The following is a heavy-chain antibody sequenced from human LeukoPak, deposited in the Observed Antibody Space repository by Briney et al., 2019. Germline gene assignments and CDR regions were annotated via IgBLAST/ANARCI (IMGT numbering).Heavy chain of an antibody. V-gene: IGHV1-2*02. CDR1: GYTSTGYY. CDR3: ARDGPDYDFWSGYYTEGNY. CDR2: INPNSGGT. Sequence: ASVKVSCKASGYTSTGYYMHWVRQAPGQGLEWMGWINPNSGGTNYAQKFQGRVTMTRDTSISTAYMELSRLRSDDTAVYYCARDGPDYDFWSGYYTEGNYWGQGTLVTVSS. J-gene: IGHJ4*02. D-gene: IGHD3-3*01.